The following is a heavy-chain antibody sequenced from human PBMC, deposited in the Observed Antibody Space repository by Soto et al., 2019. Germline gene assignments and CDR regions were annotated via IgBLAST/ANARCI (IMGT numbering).Heavy chain of an antibody. D-gene: IGHD1-1*01. CDR2: IIPIFGTA. Sequence: SVKVSCKASGGTFSSYAISWVRQAPGQGLDCMGGIIPIFGTANYAQKFQGRVTITADESTSTAYMELSSLRSEDTAVYYCARGNTAYYYYGMDVWGQGTTVTVSS. CDR3: ARGNTAYYYYGMDV. CDR1: GGTFSSYA. V-gene: IGHV1-69*13. J-gene: IGHJ6*02.